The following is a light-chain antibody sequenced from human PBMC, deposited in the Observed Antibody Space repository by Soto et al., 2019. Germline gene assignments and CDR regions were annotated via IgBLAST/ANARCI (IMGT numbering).Light chain of an antibody. Sequence: EIVLTQSPGTLSLSPGERATLSCRASQSVSSSYLAWYQQKPGQAPRLLIYGASSRATGIPDRFSGSGSGTDFTLTISRLEPEDFAVYYCQQYGSSLQRTFGQGTKVEIK. V-gene: IGKV3-20*01. CDR3: QQYGSSLQRT. CDR1: QSVSSSY. J-gene: IGKJ1*01. CDR2: GAS.